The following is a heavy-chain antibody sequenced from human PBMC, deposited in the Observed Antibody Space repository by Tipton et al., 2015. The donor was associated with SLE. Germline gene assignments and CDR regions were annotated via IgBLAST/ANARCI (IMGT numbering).Heavy chain of an antibody. J-gene: IGHJ6*02. CDR3: VKGRGRLVFFYGMDV. D-gene: IGHD3-9*01. V-gene: IGHV3-74*01. CDR1: GFTFSAYW. CDR2: INADGSDT. Sequence: SLRLSCAASGFTFSAYWIHWVRRAPGKGLVWVSRINADGSDTNYADFVRGRFTISRDNAKNTLYLQMNSLRVDDTALYYCVKGRGRLVFFYGMDVWGQGTAVTVSS.